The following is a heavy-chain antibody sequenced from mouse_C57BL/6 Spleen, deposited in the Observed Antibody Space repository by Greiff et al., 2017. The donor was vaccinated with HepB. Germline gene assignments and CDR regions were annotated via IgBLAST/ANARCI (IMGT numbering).Heavy chain of an antibody. CDR1: GYAFTNYL. J-gene: IGHJ4*01. CDR2: INPGSGGT. CDR3: ARPDSNYDYYAMDY. V-gene: IGHV1-54*01. Sequence: QVQLKQSGAELVRPGTSVKVSCKASGYAFTNYLIEWVKQRPGQGLEWIGVINPGSGGTNYNEKFKGKATLTADKSSSTAYMQLSSLTSEDSAVYFCARPDSNYDYYAMDYWGQGTSVTVSS. D-gene: IGHD2-5*01.